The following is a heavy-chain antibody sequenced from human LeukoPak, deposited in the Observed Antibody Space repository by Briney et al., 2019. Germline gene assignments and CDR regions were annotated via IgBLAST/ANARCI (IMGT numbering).Heavy chain of an antibody. CDR3: ARHSPYYNGSGSYYNVQAFDI. J-gene: IGHJ3*02. V-gene: IGHV4-39*01. D-gene: IGHD3-10*01. CDR2: IYYSGST. CDR1: GGSISSSSYY. Sequence: SETLSLTCTVSGGSISSSSYYWGWIRQPPGKGLEWIGSIYYSGSTYYNPSLKSRVTISIDTSKNQFSLKLSSVTAADTAVYYCARHSPYYNGSGSYYNVQAFDIWGQGTMVTVSS.